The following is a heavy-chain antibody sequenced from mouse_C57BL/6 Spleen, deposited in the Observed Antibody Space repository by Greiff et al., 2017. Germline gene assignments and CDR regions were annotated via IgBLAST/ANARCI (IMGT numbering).Heavy chain of an antibody. CDR2: IYPRSGNT. V-gene: IGHV1-81*01. CDR3: ARYWDYGNSRNAMDY. J-gene: IGHJ4*01. D-gene: IGHD2-1*01. CDR1: GYTFTSYG. Sequence: LQESGAELARPGASVKLSCKASGYTFTSYGISWVKQRTGQGLEWIGEIYPRSGNTYYNEKFKGKATLTADKSSSTAYMELRSLTSEDSAVYFCARYWDYGNSRNAMDYWGQGTSVTVSS.